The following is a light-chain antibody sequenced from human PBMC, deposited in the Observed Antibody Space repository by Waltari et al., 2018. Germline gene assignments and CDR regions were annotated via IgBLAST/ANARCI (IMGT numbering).Light chain of an antibody. J-gene: IGLJ2*01. CDR1: SSDVGGYNY. Sequence: QSALTQPPSASGSPGQSVTISCTGTSSDVGGYNYVSWYQQHPGKAPKVMIFEVSKRPSGGPDRFSGSKSGNTASLTVSGLQAEDEADYFCSSYAGSDNPNVVFGGGTKLIVL. V-gene: IGLV2-8*01. CDR3: SSYAGSDNPNVV. CDR2: EVS.